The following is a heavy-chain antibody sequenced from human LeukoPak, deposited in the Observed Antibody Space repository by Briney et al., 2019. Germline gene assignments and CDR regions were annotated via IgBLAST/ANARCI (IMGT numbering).Heavy chain of an antibody. CDR1: GNYW. J-gene: IGHJ4*02. CDR3: AKASGYSGSYSFDF. D-gene: IGHD6-6*01. V-gene: IGHV3-74*01. CDR2: INSDGSWT. Sequence: GGSLRLSCAASGNYWMHWVRQAPGKGLVWVSHINSDGSWTSYADSVKGRFTISKDNSKNTLYLQMNSLRAEDSAIYYCAKASGYSGSYSFDFWGQGTLVTVSS.